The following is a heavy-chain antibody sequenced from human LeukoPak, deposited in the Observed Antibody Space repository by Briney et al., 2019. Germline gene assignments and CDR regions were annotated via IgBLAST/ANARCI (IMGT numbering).Heavy chain of an antibody. CDR2: ISYDGSNK. V-gene: IGHV3-30*01. D-gene: IGHD2-2*02. Sequence: PGGSLRLSCAASGFTFSSYAMHWVRQAPGKGLEWVAVISYDGSNKYYADSVKARFTISRDNSKNTLYLQMNSLRAEDTAVYYCARGLGYCSSTSCYTRDAFDIWGQGTMVTVSS. CDR1: GFTFSSYA. J-gene: IGHJ3*02. CDR3: ARGLGYCSSTSCYTRDAFDI.